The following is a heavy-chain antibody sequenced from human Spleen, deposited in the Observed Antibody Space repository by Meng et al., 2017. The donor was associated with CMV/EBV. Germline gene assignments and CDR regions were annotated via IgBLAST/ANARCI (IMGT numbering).Heavy chain of an antibody. CDR3: AKDLIFMGAFDI. CDR1: GFTFSNFG. J-gene: IGHJ3*02. Sequence: GESLKISCAASGFTFSNFGMHWVRQAPGKGLEWVSFIRYDGSNKYYADSVKGRFTISRDNSKNTLYLQMNSLRAEDTAVYYCAKDLIFMGAFDIWGQGTMVTVSS. CDR2: IRYDGSNK. V-gene: IGHV3-30*02. D-gene: IGHD3-3*01.